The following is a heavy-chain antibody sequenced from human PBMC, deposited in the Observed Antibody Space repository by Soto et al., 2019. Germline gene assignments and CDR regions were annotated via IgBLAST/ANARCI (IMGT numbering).Heavy chain of an antibody. V-gene: IGHV1-24*01. D-gene: IGHD3-3*01. Sequence: ASVKVSCKVSGSTLTELSMHWVRQAPGKGLEWMGGFDPEDGETIYAQKFQGRVTMTEDTSTDTAYMELSSLRSEDTAVYYCACPFGVVISLAVWGQGTTVTVSS. J-gene: IGHJ6*02. CDR2: FDPEDGET. CDR3: ACPFGVVISLAV. CDR1: GSTLTELS.